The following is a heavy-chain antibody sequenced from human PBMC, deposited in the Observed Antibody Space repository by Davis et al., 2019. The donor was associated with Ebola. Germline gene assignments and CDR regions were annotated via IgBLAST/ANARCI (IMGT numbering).Heavy chain of an antibody. D-gene: IGHD1-14*01. CDR1: GFIFSYYW. V-gene: IGHV3-74*01. CDR2: INSDGSST. J-gene: IGHJ4*02. Sequence: SLIISCAAPGFIFSYYWTYWARHFPGKGLVWVSLINSDGSSTSYANSVKGRFTISRDNSKNTLYLQMNSLRDEDTAIYFCAKRTDSRSFEFWGQGALVTVSS. CDR3: AKRTDSRSFEF.